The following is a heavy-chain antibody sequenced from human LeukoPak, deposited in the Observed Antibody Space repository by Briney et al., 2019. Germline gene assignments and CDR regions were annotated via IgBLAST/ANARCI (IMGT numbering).Heavy chain of an antibody. D-gene: IGHD3-22*01. CDR2: IYYSGST. Sequence: ASETLSLTCTVSGGSISSGDYYWSWIRQPPGKGLEWIGYIYYSGSTYYNPSLKSRVTISVDTSKNQFSLKLSSVTAADTAVYYCARANYYDSSGYYYNDPNDYWGQETLVTVSS. CDR1: GGSISSGDYY. V-gene: IGHV4-30-4*01. J-gene: IGHJ4*02. CDR3: ARANYYDSSGYYYNDPNDY.